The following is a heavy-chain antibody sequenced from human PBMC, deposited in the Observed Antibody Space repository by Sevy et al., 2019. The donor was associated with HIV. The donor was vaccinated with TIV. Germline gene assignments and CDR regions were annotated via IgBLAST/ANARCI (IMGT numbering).Heavy chain of an antibody. CDR1: GFNVNDNY. Sequence: GGSLRLSCAASGFNVNDNYMTWVRQAPGKGLEWVSSISSSSSYIYYADSVKGRFTISRDNAKNSLYLQMNSLRAEDTAVYYCAGDYYDSSGYFDFAFDIWGQGTMVTVSS. CDR3: AGDYYDSSGYFDFAFDI. CDR2: ISSSSSYI. D-gene: IGHD3-22*01. J-gene: IGHJ3*02. V-gene: IGHV3-21*01.